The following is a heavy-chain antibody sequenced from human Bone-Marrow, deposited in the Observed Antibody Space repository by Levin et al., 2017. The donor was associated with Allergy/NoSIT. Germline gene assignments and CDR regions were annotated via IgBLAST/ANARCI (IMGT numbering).Heavy chain of an antibody. J-gene: IGHJ6*03. CDR2: ITTYNGNT. CDR1: GYMFTSYG. V-gene: IGHV1-18*01. D-gene: IGHD3-3*01. CDR3: ARGNYDFWSGYIYYYYYYMDV. Sequence: ASVKVSCKASGYMFTSYGISWVPQAPGQGLEWMGWITTYNGNTTYAQNLQGRVTMTTDTSTSTAYMELRSLRSDDTAVYYCARGNYDFWSGYIYYYYYYMDVWGKGTTVTVSS.